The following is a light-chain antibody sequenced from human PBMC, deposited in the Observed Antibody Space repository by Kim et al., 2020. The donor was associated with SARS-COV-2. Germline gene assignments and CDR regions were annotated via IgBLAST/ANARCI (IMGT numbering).Light chain of an antibody. J-gene: IGKJ3*01. CDR3: QQDYSYPFT. V-gene: IGKV1-8*01. Sequence: ASAGDRVTITCRASQGISSDLGWYQQKPGKAPKLLIHAASTLQSGVPSRFSGSGSGTDFTLTISCLQSEDVATYYCQQDYSYPFTFGPGTKVDIK. CDR2: AAS. CDR1: QGISSD.